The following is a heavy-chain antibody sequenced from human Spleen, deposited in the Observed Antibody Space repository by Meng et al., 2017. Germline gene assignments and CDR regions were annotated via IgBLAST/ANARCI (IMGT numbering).Heavy chain of an antibody. CDR1: GYTFTGYY. CDR3: ARDYYDSTGYYFGVGY. D-gene: IGHD3-22*01. CDR2: INPNSGGT. V-gene: IGHV1-2*06. J-gene: IGHJ4*02. Sequence: ASVKVSCKASGYTFTGYYMHWVRQAPGQGLEWMGRINPNSGGTNYAQKFQGRVTMTRDTSISTAYVELRSLRSDDTAVYYCARDYYDSTGYYFGVGYWGQGTLVTVSS.